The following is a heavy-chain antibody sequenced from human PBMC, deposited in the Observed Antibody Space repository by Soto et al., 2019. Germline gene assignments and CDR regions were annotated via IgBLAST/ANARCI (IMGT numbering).Heavy chain of an antibody. Sequence: QVQLVESGGGLVKPGGSLRLSCAASGFSFSDSYMSWVRQAPGKGLEWVAYISGSSGYTGYADSVKGRFTISRDNAKNSLYLQMNRLRVEDTAVYYCAGVRGGYGPPDVWGQGTTVTVSS. CDR3: AGVRGGYGPPDV. V-gene: IGHV3-11*06. D-gene: IGHD3-10*01. CDR2: ISGSSGYT. CDR1: GFSFSDSY. J-gene: IGHJ6*02.